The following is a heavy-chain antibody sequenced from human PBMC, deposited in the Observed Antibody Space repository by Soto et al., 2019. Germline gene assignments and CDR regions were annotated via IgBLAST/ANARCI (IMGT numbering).Heavy chain of an antibody. V-gene: IGHV4-31*03. CDR3: ARDRGVRGVINPNWFDP. CDR1: GGSISSGGYY. J-gene: IGHJ5*02. CDR2: MYYSGST. Sequence: QVQLQEPGPGLVKPSQTLSLTCTVSGGSISSGGYYWSWIRQHPGKGLEWIGYMYYSGSTYYNPSRKSRVTISVDTSKNQFSLKLSSVTAADTAVYYCARDRGVRGVINPNWFDPWGQGTLVTVSS. D-gene: IGHD3-10*01.